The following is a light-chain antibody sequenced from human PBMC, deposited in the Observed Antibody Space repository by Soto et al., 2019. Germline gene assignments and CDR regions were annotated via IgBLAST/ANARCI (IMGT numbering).Light chain of an antibody. Sequence: QSVLTQPPSVSGAPGQRVTISCTGSSSNIGAGYDVHWYQQLPGTAPKLLIYGNSNRPSGVPDRFSGSKSGTSASLAITGLQDEDEADYYCQSYDSSLRGYVFGNGTKLTVL. CDR1: SSNIGAGYD. CDR3: QSYDSSLRGYV. CDR2: GNS. V-gene: IGLV1-40*01. J-gene: IGLJ1*01.